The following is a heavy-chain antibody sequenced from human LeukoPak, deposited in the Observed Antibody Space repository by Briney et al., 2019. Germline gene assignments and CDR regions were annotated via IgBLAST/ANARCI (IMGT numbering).Heavy chain of an antibody. V-gene: IGHV3-21*01. CDR1: GFTFSSYS. Sequence: GGSLRLSCAASGFTFSSYSMNWVRQAPGKGLEWVSSISSSSSYIYYADSVKGRFTISRDNAKNSLYLQMNSLRAEDTAVYYCARDRAYYDSSGHRHFDYWGQGTLVTVSP. J-gene: IGHJ4*02. CDR2: ISSSSSYI. D-gene: IGHD3-22*01. CDR3: ARDRAYYDSSGHRHFDY.